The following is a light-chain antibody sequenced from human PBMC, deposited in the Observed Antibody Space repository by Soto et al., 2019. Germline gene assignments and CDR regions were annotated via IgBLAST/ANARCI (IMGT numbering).Light chain of an antibody. CDR2: GAS. CDR1: QDIHTW. Sequence: DMQMTQSPSSVSASLGDRVTITCRSSQDIHTWLAWYQQKPGQAPKLLIYGASHLQSGVPFRFSGSGSGTDFTLTISSLQSEDFATYYCQQANSFPFTFGPGTKVDVK. CDR3: QQANSFPFT. J-gene: IGKJ3*01. V-gene: IGKV1-12*01.